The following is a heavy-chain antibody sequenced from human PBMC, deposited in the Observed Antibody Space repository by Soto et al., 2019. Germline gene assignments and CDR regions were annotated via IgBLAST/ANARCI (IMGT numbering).Heavy chain of an antibody. D-gene: IGHD3-16*02. CDR3: AKDTGDGYDYIWGSYRPNDAFDI. Sequence: GGSLRLSCAASGFTFSSYAMSWVRQAPGKGLEWVSAISGSGGSTYYADSVKGRFTISRDNSKNTLYLQMNSLRAEDTAVYYCAKDTGDGYDYIWGSYRPNDAFDIWGQGTMVTVSS. CDR1: GFTFSSYA. CDR2: ISGSGGST. J-gene: IGHJ3*02. V-gene: IGHV3-23*01.